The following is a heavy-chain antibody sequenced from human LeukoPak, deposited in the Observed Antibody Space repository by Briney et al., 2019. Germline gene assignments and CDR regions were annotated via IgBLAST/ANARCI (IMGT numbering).Heavy chain of an antibody. CDR2: ISYDGSNK. J-gene: IGHJ5*02. V-gene: IGHV3-30-3*01. CDR1: GFTFRSYA. D-gene: IGHD2-2*01. Sequence: GGSLRLSCAASGFTFRSYAMPWVRQAPGKGLEWVAVISYDGSNKYYADSVKGRFTISRDNSKNTLYLQMNSLRAEDTAVYYCARGYCSSTSCPPKPWGQGTLVTVSS. CDR3: ARGYCSSTSCPPKP.